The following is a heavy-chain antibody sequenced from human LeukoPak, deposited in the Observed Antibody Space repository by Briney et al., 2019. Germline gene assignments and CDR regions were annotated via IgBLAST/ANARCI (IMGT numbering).Heavy chain of an antibody. D-gene: IGHD2-15*01. CDR3: ARDCIGCHGFDY. CDR2: VSAYADNT. Sequence: ASVKVSCKASGYTFTSYGITWVRQAPGQGLEWMGWVSAYADNTNYVQKIQGRVTMTTDTSTSTAYMELKSLRSDDTAVYYCARDCIGCHGFDYWGQGTLVTVSS. V-gene: IGHV1-18*01. J-gene: IGHJ4*02. CDR1: GYTFTSYG.